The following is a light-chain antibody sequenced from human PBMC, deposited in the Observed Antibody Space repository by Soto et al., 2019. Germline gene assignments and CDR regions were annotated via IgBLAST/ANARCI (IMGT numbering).Light chain of an antibody. CDR2: EVS. J-gene: IGKJ4*01. V-gene: IGKV2D-29*02. CDR3: MQRKQLTRT. Sequence: DVVMTQNPLSLSVAPGQPASITCKSSHSLLPITEETFLFWYLQKPGQSPQLLIYEVSHRFSGVPDRCSGSGSGTHFTLTISRVQAEDVGLYYCMQRKQLTRTFGGGTKVDIK. CDR1: HSLLPITEETF.